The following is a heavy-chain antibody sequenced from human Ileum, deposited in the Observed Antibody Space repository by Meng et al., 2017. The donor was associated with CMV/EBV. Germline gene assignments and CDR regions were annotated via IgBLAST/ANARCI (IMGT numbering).Heavy chain of an antibody. J-gene: IGHJ5*02. CDR3: VHRYSSSSGQVS. CDR1: GFSLTTNVES. Sequence: QITLKETRPTLVKPTQTLTLTCTFSGFSLTTNVESVGWIRQPPGKALEWLALIHGGGGKQYSPSLQSRLTATRDTSKNQVVLTMTNMDPVDTATYYCVHRYSSSSGQVSWGQGTLVTVSS. V-gene: IGHV2-5*02. D-gene: IGHD6-6*01. CDR2: IHGGGGK.